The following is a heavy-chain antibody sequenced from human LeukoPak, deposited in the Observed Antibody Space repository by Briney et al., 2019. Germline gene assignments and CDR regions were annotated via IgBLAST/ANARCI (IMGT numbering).Heavy chain of an antibody. J-gene: IGHJ2*01. CDR3: ARGRRGSSGPWSWYLDL. CDR2: MNSNTGNT. CDR1: GFALTNFD. D-gene: IGHD3-22*01. V-gene: IGHV1-8*01. Sequence: ASAKVSCKASGFALTNFDINWVRQPTGQGLEWMGWMNSNTGNTGYAQEFQGRVTMTRDTSIGTAYMELTNLRSEDTAVYYCARGRRGSSGPWSWYLDLWGRGTLVTASS.